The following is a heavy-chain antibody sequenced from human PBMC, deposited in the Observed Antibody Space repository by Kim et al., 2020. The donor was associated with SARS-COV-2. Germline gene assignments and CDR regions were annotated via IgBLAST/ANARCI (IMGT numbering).Heavy chain of an antibody. J-gene: IGHJ1*01. CDR2: IIPIFGTA. Sequence: SVKVSCKASGGTFSSYAISWVRQAPGQGLEWMGGIIPIFGTANYAQKFQGRVTITADESTSTAYMELSSLRSEDTAVYYCARVGVVGEWEYFQHWGQGTLVTVSS. D-gene: IGHD1-26*01. CDR1: GGTFSSYA. CDR3: ARVGVVGEWEYFQH. V-gene: IGHV1-69*13.